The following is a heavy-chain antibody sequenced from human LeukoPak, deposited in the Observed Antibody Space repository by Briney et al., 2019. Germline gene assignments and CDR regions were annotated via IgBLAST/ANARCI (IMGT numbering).Heavy chain of an antibody. Sequence: PGRSLRLSCAASGFTFSGSAMHWVRQASGKGLEWVGRIRSKAESYATASAASVKGRFTISRDDSKNTAYLQMNRLKTEDTAVYYCTRPGSGIASFDYWGQGTLVTVSS. CDR1: GFTFSGSA. V-gene: IGHV3-73*01. D-gene: IGHD3-10*01. CDR2: IRSKAESYAT. CDR3: TRPGSGIASFDY. J-gene: IGHJ4*02.